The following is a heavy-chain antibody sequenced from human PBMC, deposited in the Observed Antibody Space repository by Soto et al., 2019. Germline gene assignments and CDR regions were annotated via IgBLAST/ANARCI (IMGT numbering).Heavy chain of an antibody. V-gene: IGHV3-53*01. CDR3: ARLGGYSYGYDYGMDV. CDR1: GFTVSSNY. D-gene: IGHD5-18*01. Sequence: SGGSLRLSCAASGFTVSSNYMTWVRQAPGKGLEWVSVIYSGGSTYYADSVKGRFTISRDNSKTTLYLQMNSLRAEDTAVYYCARLGGYSYGYDYGMDVWGQGTTVTVSS. J-gene: IGHJ6*02. CDR2: IYSGGST.